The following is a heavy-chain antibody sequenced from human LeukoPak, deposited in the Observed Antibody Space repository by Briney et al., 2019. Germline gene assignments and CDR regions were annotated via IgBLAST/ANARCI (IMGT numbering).Heavy chain of an antibody. CDR1: GFTFSSYE. J-gene: IGHJ4*02. CDR3: ARLYYYDSSGFD. D-gene: IGHD3-22*01. CDR2: ISSSGSTI. Sequence: GGSLRLSCAASGFTFSSYEMNWVRQAPGKGLEWVSYISSSGSTIYYADSVKGRFTISRDNAKNSLYLQMNSLRAEDTAVYYCARLYYYDSSGFDWGQGTLVTVSS. V-gene: IGHV3-48*03.